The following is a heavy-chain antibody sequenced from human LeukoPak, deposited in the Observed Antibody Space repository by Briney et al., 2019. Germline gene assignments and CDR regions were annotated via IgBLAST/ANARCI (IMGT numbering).Heavy chain of an antibody. CDR1: GFSFINAG. D-gene: IGHD6-13*01. J-gene: IGHJ1*01. Sequence: GGSLRLSCAASGFSFINAGMSWARQPPGKGLEWGGRITSKIDGGTTDYAATVKGRFTISRDDSKDTLYLQMDSLQTEDTAVYYCSSLRGSSSQYFQHWGQGTLVTVSS. CDR2: ITSKIDGGTT. V-gene: IGHV3-15*01. CDR3: SSLRGSSSQYFQH.